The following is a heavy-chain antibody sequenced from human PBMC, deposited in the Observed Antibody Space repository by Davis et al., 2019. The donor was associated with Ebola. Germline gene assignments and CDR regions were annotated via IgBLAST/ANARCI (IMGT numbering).Heavy chain of an antibody. J-gene: IGHJ4*02. Sequence: PSETLSLTCSFSDGSISSHYWNWIRQPPGKGLEWVGIIYDSGRTNYKPSLKSRVTISADTSKNQFSLNLRSVTAADTAVYYCVRFGRGAYWGQGTLVTVSS. V-gene: IGHV4-59*11. CDR3: VRFGRGAY. D-gene: IGHD3-16*01. CDR1: DGSISSHY. CDR2: IYDSGRT.